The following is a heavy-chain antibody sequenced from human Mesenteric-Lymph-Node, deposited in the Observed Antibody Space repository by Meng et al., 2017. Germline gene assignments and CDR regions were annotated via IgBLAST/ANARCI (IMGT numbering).Heavy chain of an antibody. Sequence: QVQLQQSGPGLVKPSQSLSLTCASSGDSVSSNSAAWIWIRQSPSRGLEWLGRTYYKSKWYNDYAVSVKRRITINPDTSRNQFSLQLNSVTPEDTAVYFCARERDSGPNHFDYWGQGILVTVSS. CDR2: TYYKSKWYN. V-gene: IGHV6-1*01. CDR1: GDSVSSNSAA. J-gene: IGHJ4*01. CDR3: ARERDSGPNHFDY. D-gene: IGHD5-12*01.